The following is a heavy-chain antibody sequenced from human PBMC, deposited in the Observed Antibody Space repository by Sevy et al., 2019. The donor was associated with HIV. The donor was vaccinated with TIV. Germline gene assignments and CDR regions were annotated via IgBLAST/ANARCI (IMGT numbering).Heavy chain of an antibody. V-gene: IGHV3-11*06. Sequence: GGSLRLSCAASGFTFSDYYMSWIRQAPGKGLEWVSYISSSSSYTNYADSVKGRFTISRDNAKNSLYLQMNSLRAEDTAVYYCAREGHYDSSGYYPGRPREVYYFDYWGQGTPVTVSS. J-gene: IGHJ4*02. D-gene: IGHD3-22*01. CDR1: GFTFSDYY. CDR3: AREGHYDSSGYYPGRPREVYYFDY. CDR2: ISSSSSYT.